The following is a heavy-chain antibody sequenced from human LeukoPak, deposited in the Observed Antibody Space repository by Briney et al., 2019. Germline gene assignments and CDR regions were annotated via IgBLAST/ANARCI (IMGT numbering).Heavy chain of an antibody. Sequence: ASVKVSCKASGYTFTSYYMHWVRQAPGQGLEWMGIINPSGGSTSYAQKFQGRVTMTRDMSTSTVYMELSSLRSEDTAVYYCARDGPGIALIGAFDVWGQGTMVTVSS. CDR1: GYTFTSYY. CDR2: INPSGGST. V-gene: IGHV1-46*01. D-gene: IGHD6-13*01. CDR3: ARDGPGIALIGAFDV. J-gene: IGHJ3*01.